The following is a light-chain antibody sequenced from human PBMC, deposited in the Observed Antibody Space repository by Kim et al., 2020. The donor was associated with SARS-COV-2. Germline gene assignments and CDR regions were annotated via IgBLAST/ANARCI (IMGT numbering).Light chain of an antibody. V-gene: IGLV6-57*03. J-gene: IGLJ2*01. Sequence: KAVTISCTRSRGSIASNSVQWYQQRPGSAPTTVIYEDNQRPSGVPDRFSGSIDSSSNSASLTISGLKTEDEADYYCQSYDSSNQVFGGGTQLTVL. CDR3: QSYDSSNQV. CDR1: RGSIASNS. CDR2: EDN.